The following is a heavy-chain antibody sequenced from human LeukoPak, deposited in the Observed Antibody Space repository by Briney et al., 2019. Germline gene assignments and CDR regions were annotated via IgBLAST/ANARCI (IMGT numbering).Heavy chain of an antibody. J-gene: IGHJ4*02. CDR1: GASTTTYY. CDR2: IHYSGST. CDR3: ARLDGNWNYFDY. Sequence: SETLSLTCSVSGASTTTYYWSWIRQPPGKGLEWIAYIHYSGSTSYNPSLKSRLTISLDTSKNQFSLKLSSVTAADTAVYHCARLDGNWNYFDYWGQGTLVTVSS. D-gene: IGHD1-20*01. V-gene: IGHV4-59*08.